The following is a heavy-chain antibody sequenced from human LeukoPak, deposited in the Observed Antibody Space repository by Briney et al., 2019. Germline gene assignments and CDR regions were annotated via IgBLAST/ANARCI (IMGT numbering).Heavy chain of an antibody. V-gene: IGHV1-69*04. Sequence: SVKVSCKASGGTFSSYAISWVRQAPGQGLEWMGRIIPILGIANYAQKLQGRVTMTTDTSTSTAYMELRSLRSDDTAVYYCARWGGYYRDAFDIWGQGTMVTVSS. CDR3: ARWGGYYRDAFDI. J-gene: IGHJ3*02. D-gene: IGHD3-3*01. CDR1: GGTFSSYA. CDR2: IIPILGIA.